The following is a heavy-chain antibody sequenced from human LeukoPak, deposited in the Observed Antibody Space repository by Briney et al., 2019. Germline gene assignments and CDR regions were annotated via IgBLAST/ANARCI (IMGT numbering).Heavy chain of an antibody. CDR1: GFTFSSYG. V-gene: IGHV3-30*18. D-gene: IGHD2-2*01. CDR2: ISYDGSNN. Sequence: QPGRSLRLSCAASGFTFSSYGMNWVRQAPGKGQEWVAAISYDGSNNYYADSVKGRLTISRDNSKNTLYLQMNSLRPEDTAVDYFANLPLCRATSCGAFDIWGQGTMVTVSS. CDR3: ANLPLCRATSCGAFDI. J-gene: IGHJ3*02.